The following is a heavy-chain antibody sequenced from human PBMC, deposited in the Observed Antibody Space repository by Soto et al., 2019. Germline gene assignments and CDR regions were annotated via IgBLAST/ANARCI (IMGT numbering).Heavy chain of an antibody. CDR1: GFTFSDYY. J-gene: IGHJ5*02. Sequence: GGSLRLSCAASGFTFSDYYMGWIRQAPGKGLEWVSYISSSSSYTNYADSVKGRFTISRDNAKHTVYLQMNSLRAEDTAVYYCAKDDYSSRPNCFDPWGQGTLVTAPQ. V-gene: IGHV3-11*05. CDR2: ISSSSSYT. CDR3: AKDDYSSRPNCFDP. D-gene: IGHD6-13*01.